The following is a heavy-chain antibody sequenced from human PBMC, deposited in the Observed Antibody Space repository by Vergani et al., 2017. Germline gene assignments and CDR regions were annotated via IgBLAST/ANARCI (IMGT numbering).Heavy chain of an antibody. V-gene: IGHV2-5*01. J-gene: IGHJ4*02. CDR1: GFSLSTSGVG. D-gene: IGHD3-22*01. CDR2: IYWNDDK. CDR3: AHRRPLYYCDSSGPYDY. Sequence: QITLKESGPTLVKPTQTLTLTCTFSGFSLSTSGVGVGWIRQPPGKALEWLALIYWNDDKRYSPSLKSRLTITKDTSKNQVVLTMTNMDPVDTATYYCAHRRPLYYCDSSGPYDYWGQGTLVTVSS.